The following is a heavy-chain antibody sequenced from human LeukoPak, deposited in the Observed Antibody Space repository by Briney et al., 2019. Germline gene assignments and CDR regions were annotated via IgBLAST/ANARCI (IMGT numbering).Heavy chain of an antibody. CDR2: IYYSGST. V-gene: IGHV4-59*08. CDR3: ARHQYSSGGPRFDP. Sequence: PSETLSLTCTVSGGSISSYYWSWIRQPPGKRLGWIGYIYYSGSTNYNPSLKSRVTISVDTSKNQFSLKLSSVTAADTAVYYCARHQYSSGGPRFDPWGQGTLVTVSS. CDR1: GGSISSYY. J-gene: IGHJ5*02. D-gene: IGHD6-19*01.